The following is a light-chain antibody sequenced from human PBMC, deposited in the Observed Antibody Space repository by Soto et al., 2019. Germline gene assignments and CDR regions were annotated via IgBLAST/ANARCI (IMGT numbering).Light chain of an antibody. CDR3: QQYDTFWT. Sequence: IQVTQFPSSLSASVGDRVTITCRASQNINNWLAWYQFKPGKAPRLLIYKASTLETGVPSRFSGSGSGTEFTLTISGLQPDDFAPYYCQQYDTFWTFGQGTTVDIE. CDR1: QNINNW. V-gene: IGKV1-5*03. J-gene: IGKJ1*01. CDR2: KAS.